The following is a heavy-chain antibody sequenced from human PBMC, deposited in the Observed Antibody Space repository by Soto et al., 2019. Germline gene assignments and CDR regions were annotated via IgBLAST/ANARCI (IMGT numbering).Heavy chain of an antibody. CDR3: ARLKSYYGSGSYVSYYYYMDV. D-gene: IGHD3-10*01. V-gene: IGHV4-39*01. J-gene: IGHJ6*03. CDR1: GGSISSSSYY. Sequence: SETLSLTCTVSGGSISSSSYYWGWIRQPPGKGLEWIGSIYYSGSTYYNPSLKSRVTISVDTSKNQFSLKLGSVTAADTAVYYCARLKSYYGSGSYVSYYYYMDVWGKGTTVTVSS. CDR2: IYYSGST.